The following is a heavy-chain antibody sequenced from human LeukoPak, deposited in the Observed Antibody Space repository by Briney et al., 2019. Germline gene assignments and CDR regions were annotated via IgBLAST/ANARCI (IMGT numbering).Heavy chain of an antibody. CDR2: IIPIFGTA. V-gene: IGHV1-69*13. D-gene: IGHD3-3*01. CDR1: GYTFTSYG. CDR3: ARGRRITIFGVVTTEYMDV. Sequence: ASVKVSCKASGYTFTSYGISWVRQAPGQGLEWMGGIIPIFGTANYAQKFQGRVTITADESTSTAYMELSSLRSEDTAVYYCARGRRITIFGVVTTEYMDVWGKGTTVTVSS. J-gene: IGHJ6*03.